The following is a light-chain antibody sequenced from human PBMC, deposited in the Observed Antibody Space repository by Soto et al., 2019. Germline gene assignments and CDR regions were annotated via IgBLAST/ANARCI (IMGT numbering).Light chain of an antibody. V-gene: IGKV3-20*01. Sequence: EIVLTQSPGTLSLSPGERATLSCRASQSVSSDFLAWYQQKPGQAPRLLIYAASSRASGIPDRFSGSGSETEFTLTISRLEPEDFAVYYCLKYGRSPGWTFGQGTKGDIK. CDR2: AAS. CDR1: QSVSSDF. CDR3: LKYGRSPGWT. J-gene: IGKJ1*01.